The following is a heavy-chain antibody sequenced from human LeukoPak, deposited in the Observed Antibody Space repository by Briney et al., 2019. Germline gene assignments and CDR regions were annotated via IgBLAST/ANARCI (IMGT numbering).Heavy chain of an antibody. CDR1: GFTFSDYY. D-gene: IGHD3-10*01. CDR3: ATGYGSGSSSSSRPYYYYYGLDV. Sequence: PGGSLRLSCAASGFTFSDYYMSWIRQAPGEGLAWVSYISSSGGTIYYADSVKGRFTVSRDNAKKSLYLQMNSLRAEDTAIYYCATGYGSGSSSSSRPYYYYYGLDVWGQGTTVTVSS. J-gene: IGHJ6*02. CDR2: ISSSGGTI. V-gene: IGHV3-11*01.